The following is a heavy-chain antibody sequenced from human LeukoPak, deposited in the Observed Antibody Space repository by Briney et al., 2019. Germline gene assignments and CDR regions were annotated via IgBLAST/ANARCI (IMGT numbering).Heavy chain of an antibody. CDR3: ARGRSGGMDV. CDR2: IYYSGST. D-gene: IGHD6-19*01. CDR1: GGSISSYY. V-gene: IGHV4-59*01. Sequence: TETLSLTCTVSGGSISSYYWSWIRQPPGKGLEWIGYIYYSGSTNYNPSLKSRVTISVDTSKNQFSLKLSSVTAADTAMYYCARGRSGGMDVWGQGTTVTVSS. J-gene: IGHJ6*02.